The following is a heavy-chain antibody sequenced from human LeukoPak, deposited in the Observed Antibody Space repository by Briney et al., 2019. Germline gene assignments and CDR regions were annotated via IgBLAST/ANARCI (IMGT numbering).Heavy chain of an antibody. D-gene: IGHD3-22*01. J-gene: IGHJ4*02. V-gene: IGHV1-8*01. Sequence: GASVKVSCKASGYTFTSHYFTWVRQATGQGLEWMGWMNPNSGNTGYAQKFQGRVTMTRNTSISTAYMELSSLRSEDTAVYYCARGRQNYYDSSGYLSGWGQGTLVTVSS. CDR1: GYTFTSHY. CDR2: MNPNSGNT. CDR3: ARGRQNYYDSSGYLSG.